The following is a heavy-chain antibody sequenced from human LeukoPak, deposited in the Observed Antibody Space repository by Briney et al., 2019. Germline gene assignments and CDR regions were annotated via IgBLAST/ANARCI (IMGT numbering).Heavy chain of an antibody. J-gene: IGHJ6*03. D-gene: IGHD3-22*01. CDR1: GFTFSSYS. Sequence: GGSLRLSCTASGFTFSSYSMNWVRQAPGQGLEWVSSISSSSGYIYYADSVKGRFTHSRDNAKNSLYLQMNSLRAENTAVYYCASLSYYYDSRPGYYYYYYMDVWGKGTTVTVSS. CDR2: ISSSSGYI. CDR3: ASLSYYYDSRPGYYYYYYMDV. V-gene: IGHV3-21*01.